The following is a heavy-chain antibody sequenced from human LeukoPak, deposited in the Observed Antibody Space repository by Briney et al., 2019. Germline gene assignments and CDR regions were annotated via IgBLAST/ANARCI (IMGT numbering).Heavy chain of an antibody. CDR3: ARPLRGGGGSFDY. CDR2: MNPNSGNT. CDR1: GYTFTSYD. D-gene: IGHD1-26*01. J-gene: IGHJ4*02. Sequence: ASVKVSCKASGYTFTSYDINWVRQATGQGREWMGWMNPNSGNTGYAQKFQGRVTMTRNNSISTAYMELSSLRSEDTAVYYCARPLRGGGGSFDYWGQGTLVTVSS. V-gene: IGHV1-8*01.